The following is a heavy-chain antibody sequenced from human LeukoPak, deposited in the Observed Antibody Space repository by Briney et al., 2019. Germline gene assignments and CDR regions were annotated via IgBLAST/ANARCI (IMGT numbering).Heavy chain of an antibody. Sequence: GGSLRLSCAASGFTFSSSWMSWVRQAPGQGLEGVAHIKQDGSDKYYVDSVKGRFTISRDNAKNSLYLQMNSLRADDTAMYYCARHSSGSYYTYWGQGTLVTVSS. J-gene: IGHJ4*02. CDR1: GFTFSSSW. D-gene: IGHD3-10*01. V-gene: IGHV3-7*01. CDR2: IKQDGSDK. CDR3: ARHSSGSYYTY.